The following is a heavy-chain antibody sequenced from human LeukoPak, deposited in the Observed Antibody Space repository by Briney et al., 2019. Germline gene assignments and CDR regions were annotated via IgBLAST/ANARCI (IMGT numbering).Heavy chain of an antibody. D-gene: IGHD3-22*01. CDR3: ARDPYYYDSSGYSDY. Sequence: ASVKVSCKASGYTFTGYYMHWVRQAPGQGLEWMGRINPNSGCTNYAQKFQGRVTMTRDKSISTAYMELSRLRSDDTAVYYCARDPYYYDSSGYSDYWGQGTLVTVSS. CDR1: GYTFTGYY. J-gene: IGHJ4*02. CDR2: INPNSGCT. V-gene: IGHV1-2*06.